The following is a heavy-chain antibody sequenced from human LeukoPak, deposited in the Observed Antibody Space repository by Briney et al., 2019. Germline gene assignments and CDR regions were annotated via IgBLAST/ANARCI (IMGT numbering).Heavy chain of an antibody. V-gene: IGHV4-59*01. CDR2: IYYSGST. J-gene: IGHJ4*02. Sequence: PSETLSLTCTVSGGSISSYYWSSIRQPPGKGLEWIGYIYYSGSTNYNPSLKSRVTISVDTSKNQFSLKLSSVTAADTAVYYCARAPYGARFDYWGQGTLVTVSS. D-gene: IGHD3-10*01. CDR1: GGSISSYY. CDR3: ARAPYGARFDY.